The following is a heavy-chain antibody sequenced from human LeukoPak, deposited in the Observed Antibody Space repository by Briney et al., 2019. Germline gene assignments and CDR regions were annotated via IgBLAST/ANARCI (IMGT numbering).Heavy chain of an antibody. D-gene: IGHD6-6*01. CDR1: GGSISSYY. J-gene: IGHJ6*02. V-gene: IGHV4-4*07. CDR2: IYTSGST. CDR3: ARVSRGSSSSSKEYYYGMDV. Sequence: PSETLSLTCTVSGGSISSYYWSWIRQPAGKGLEWIGRIYTSGSTNYNPSLKSRVTMSVDTSKNQFSLKLSSVTAADTAVYYCARVSRGSSSSSKEYYYGMDVWGQGTTVTVSS.